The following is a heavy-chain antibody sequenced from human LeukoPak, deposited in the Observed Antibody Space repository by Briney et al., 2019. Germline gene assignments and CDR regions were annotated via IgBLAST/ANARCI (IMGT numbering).Heavy chain of an antibody. CDR2: IYYSGST. Sequence: SETLSLTCTVSGGSISSYYWRWIRQPPGKGLEWFGYIYYSGSTNYNPSLKSRVTISADTSKNQFSLKLSSVTAADTAVYYCARHGFAAAGASFFQHWGLGTLVTVSS. J-gene: IGHJ1*01. V-gene: IGHV4-59*08. D-gene: IGHD6-13*01. CDR1: GGSISSYY. CDR3: ARHGFAAAGASFFQH.